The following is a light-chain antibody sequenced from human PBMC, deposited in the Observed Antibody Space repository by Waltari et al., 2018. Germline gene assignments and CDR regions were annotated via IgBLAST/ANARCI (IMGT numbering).Light chain of an antibody. CDR1: QSVTNN. J-gene: IGKJ4*01. CDR2: GAS. Sequence: EIIMTQSPATLSLSPGERATLSCRASQSVTNNLAWYRQKPGQAPRLLIYGASTRATSIPARISGSGSGTEFTLTISSLQSEDFAFYYCQQYNIWPLTFGGGTKVEIK. CDR3: QQYNIWPLT. V-gene: IGKV3-15*01.